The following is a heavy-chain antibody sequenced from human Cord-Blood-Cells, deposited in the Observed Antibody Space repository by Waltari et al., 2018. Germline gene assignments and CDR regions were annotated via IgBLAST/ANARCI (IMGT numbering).Heavy chain of an antibody. CDR3: AREARNFDWLYGAFDI. Sequence: EVQLVESGGGLVQPGGSLRLSCAASGFTFSSYEMKWVRQAPGKGLEWVSYISSSGSTIYYADSVKGRFTISRDNAKNSLYLQMNSLRAEDTAVYYCAREARNFDWLYGAFDIWGQGTMVTVSS. CDR1: GFTFSSYE. CDR2: ISSSGSTI. V-gene: IGHV3-48*03. D-gene: IGHD3-9*01. J-gene: IGHJ3*02.